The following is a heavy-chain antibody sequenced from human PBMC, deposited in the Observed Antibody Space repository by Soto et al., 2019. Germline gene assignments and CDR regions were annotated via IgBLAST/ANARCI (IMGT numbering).Heavy chain of an antibody. CDR2: IIPIFGTA. CDR3: ARSYYDYVWGSYRYTYNWFDP. J-gene: IGHJ5*02. CDR1: GGTFSSYA. V-gene: IGHV1-69*06. Sequence: SVKVSCKASGGTFSSYAISWVRQAPGQGLEWMGGIIPIFGTANYAQKFQGRVTITADKSTSTAYMELSSLRSEDTAVYYCARSYYDYVWGSYRYTYNWFDPWGQGTRGTVS. D-gene: IGHD3-16*02.